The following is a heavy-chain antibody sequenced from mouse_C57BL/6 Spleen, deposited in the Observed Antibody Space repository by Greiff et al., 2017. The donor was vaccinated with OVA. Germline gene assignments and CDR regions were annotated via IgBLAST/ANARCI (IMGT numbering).Heavy chain of an antibody. CDR2: INPYNGGT. CDR3: ARSGTTVVARRFYYAMDY. Sequence: EVKLQQSGPVLVKPGASVKMSCKASGYTFTDYYMNWVKQSHGKSLEWIGVINPYNGGTSYNQKFKGKATLTVDKSSSTAYMELNSLTSEDSAVYYCARSGTTVVARRFYYAMDYWGQGTSVTVSS. D-gene: IGHD1-1*01. CDR1: GYTFTDYY. J-gene: IGHJ4*01. V-gene: IGHV1-19*01.